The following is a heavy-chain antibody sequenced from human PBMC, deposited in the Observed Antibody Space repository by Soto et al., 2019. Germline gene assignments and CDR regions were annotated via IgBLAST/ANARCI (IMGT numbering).Heavy chain of an antibody. CDR2: ISYDGSNK. J-gene: IGHJ5*02. CDR3: ARGGDFWSGYYMTYNWFDP. D-gene: IGHD3-3*01. Sequence: PGGSLRLSCADSGLSFSSYGMHWVRQAPGEGLEWVAAISYDGSNKNYLASVEGRFTISRDNSKNTLYLQMNALRSEDTAAYYCARGGDFWSGYYMTYNWFDPWGQGTLVTVSS. V-gene: IGHV3-30*03. CDR1: GLSFSSYG.